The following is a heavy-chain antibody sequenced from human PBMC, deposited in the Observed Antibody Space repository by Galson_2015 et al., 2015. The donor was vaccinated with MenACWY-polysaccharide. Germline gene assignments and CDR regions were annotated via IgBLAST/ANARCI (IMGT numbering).Heavy chain of an antibody. Sequence: SLRLSCAASGFTFSSYEMNWVRQAPGKGLEWLSHITSSGSRTQYADSVRGRFTISRDNDKNSLYLQMNSLRAEDTAIYYCARRPTVEGYWGQGT. CDR3: ARRPTVEGY. V-gene: IGHV3-48*03. CDR2: ITSSGSRT. D-gene: IGHD4-23*01. CDR1: GFTFSSYE. J-gene: IGHJ4*02.